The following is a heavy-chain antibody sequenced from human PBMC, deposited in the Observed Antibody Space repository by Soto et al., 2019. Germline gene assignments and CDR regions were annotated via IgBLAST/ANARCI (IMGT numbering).Heavy chain of an antibody. D-gene: IGHD1-26*01. Sequence: ASVKVSCKASGYTFTSYDINWVRQATGQGLEWMGWMNPNSGNTGYAQKFQGRVTMTRNTSISTAYMELRSLRSEDTAVYYCARGGGVGATYYYYGMDVWGQGTTVTVSS. V-gene: IGHV1-8*01. CDR2: MNPNSGNT. CDR1: GYTFTSYD. J-gene: IGHJ6*02. CDR3: ARGGGVGATYYYYGMDV.